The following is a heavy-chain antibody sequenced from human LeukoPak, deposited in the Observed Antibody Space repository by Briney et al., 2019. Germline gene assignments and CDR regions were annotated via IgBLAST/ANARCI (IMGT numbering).Heavy chain of an antibody. CDR1: GYTFTAYY. CDR2: INPNSGGT. D-gene: IGHD6-13*01. J-gene: IGHJ4*02. Sequence: ASVKVSCKASGYTFTAYYMHWVRQPPGQGLEWMGWINPNSGGTNYAQKFQGRVTLTRDTSISTAYMELSWLRSDDTAVYYCATWGSSWCDYWGQGTLVTVSS. V-gene: IGHV1-2*02. CDR3: ATWGSSWCDY.